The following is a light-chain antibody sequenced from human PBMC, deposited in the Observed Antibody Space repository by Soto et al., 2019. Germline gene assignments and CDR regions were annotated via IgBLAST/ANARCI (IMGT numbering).Light chain of an antibody. J-gene: IGKJ1*01. CDR1: QSVSSD. V-gene: IGKV3-15*01. CDR2: GAS. CDR3: QQYNNWPRT. Sequence: LVIAQSPASLSVSPGERSTLSCRASQSVSSDLAWYHQKPGQAPRLLIYGASTRATGIPARFSGSGSGTEFTLTINSLQSEDFAVYYCQQYNNWPRTFGQGTKVDI.